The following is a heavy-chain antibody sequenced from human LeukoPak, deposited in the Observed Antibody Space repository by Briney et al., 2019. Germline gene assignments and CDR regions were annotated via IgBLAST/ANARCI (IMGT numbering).Heavy chain of an antibody. Sequence: GESLKTSFKGSGYSFTSYWIGWVRQMPGKGLEWMGIIYPGDSDTRYSPSFQGQVTISADKSISTAYLQWSSLKASDTAMYYCVRLPYSYDWYFDLWGRGALLTLSS. CDR3: VRLPYSYDWYFDL. V-gene: IGHV5-51*01. CDR1: GYSFTSYW. D-gene: IGHD5-18*01. CDR2: IYPGDSDT. J-gene: IGHJ2*01.